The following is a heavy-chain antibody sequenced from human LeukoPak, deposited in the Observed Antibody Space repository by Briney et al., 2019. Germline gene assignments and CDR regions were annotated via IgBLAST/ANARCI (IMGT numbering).Heavy chain of an antibody. CDR2: LSSDSNHI. CDR1: GFTFEDYG. J-gene: IGHJ6*03. D-gene: IGHD1-1*01. Sequence: GGSLRLSCAASGFTFEDYGMHWVRHVPGKGLEWVSGLSSDSNHIDYVDSVKGRFTISRDNAENSLYLQMNSLRAEDTAVYYCAREHYFYHMDGWGEGTTVTVSS. CDR3: AREHYFYHMDG. V-gene: IGHV3-9*01.